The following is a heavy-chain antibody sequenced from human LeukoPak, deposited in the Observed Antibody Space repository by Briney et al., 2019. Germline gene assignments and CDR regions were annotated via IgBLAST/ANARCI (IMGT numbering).Heavy chain of an antibody. D-gene: IGHD3-22*01. CDR1: GGSISSYY. CDR2: IYTSGNT. CDR3: ARGEYYYDSSGYFEYFQH. J-gene: IGHJ1*01. V-gene: IGHV4-4*07. Sequence: SETLTLTCTVSGGSISSYYWSWIRQPAGKGLEWIGRIYTSGNTNYNPSLKSRVTMSVDTSKNQFSLKLSSVTAADTAVYYCARGEYYYDSSGYFEYFQHWGQGTLVTVSS.